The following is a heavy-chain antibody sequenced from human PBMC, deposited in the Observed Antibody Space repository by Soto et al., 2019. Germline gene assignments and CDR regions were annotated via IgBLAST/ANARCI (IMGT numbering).Heavy chain of an antibody. CDR1: GFTVSSHY. CDR3: ARARRYSSSWYYFDY. D-gene: IGHD6-13*01. J-gene: IGHJ4*02. V-gene: IGHV3-53*04. Sequence: EVQLVESGGGLVQPGGSLRLSCAASGFTVSSHYMSWVRQAPGKGLEWVSVIYSGGSTYYADSVKGRFTISRHNSKNTLYLQMNSLRAEDTAVYYCARARRYSSSWYYFDYWGQGTLVTVSS. CDR2: IYSGGST.